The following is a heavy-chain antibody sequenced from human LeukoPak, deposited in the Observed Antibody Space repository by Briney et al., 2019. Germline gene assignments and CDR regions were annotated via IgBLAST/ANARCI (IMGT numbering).Heavy chain of an antibody. V-gene: IGHV4-59*01. CDR2: TFDSETT. D-gene: IGHD4-17*01. CDR3: ARGSVTPDAGY. CDR1: RSSMSGYY. Sequence: SETLYLTCTVSRSSMSGYYWSWIRQPPGKGLEWIGYTFDSETTDYNPSLKSRVIISVDTSKNQVSLKLNSVTAADTAIYYCARGSVTPDAGYWGPGTLVTVSS. J-gene: IGHJ4*02.